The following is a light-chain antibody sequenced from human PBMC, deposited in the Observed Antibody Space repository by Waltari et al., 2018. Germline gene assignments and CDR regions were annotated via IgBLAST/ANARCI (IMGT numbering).Light chain of an antibody. Sequence: DIQMTQSPSTMSASVGDRDTITCRASRSVSSWVAWYQQKSGKAPKLLIYETSSLRSGVPSRFSGSGSGTEFTLTITSLQPDDFATYYCQQYNDYATWAFGQGTKVEVK. CDR1: RSVSSW. J-gene: IGKJ1*01. V-gene: IGKV1-5*03. CDR3: QQYNDYATWA. CDR2: ETS.